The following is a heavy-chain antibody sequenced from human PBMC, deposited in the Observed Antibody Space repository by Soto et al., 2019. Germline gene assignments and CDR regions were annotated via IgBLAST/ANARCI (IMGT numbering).Heavy chain of an antibody. CDR1: GFTFSSYA. Sequence: GGSLRLSCAAAGFTFSSYAMSWVRQAPGKGLEWVSAISGSGGSTYYADSVKGRFTISRDNSKNTLYLQMNSLRAEDTAVYYCAKRGRIYYYYGMDVWGQGTTVTVSS. V-gene: IGHV3-23*01. J-gene: IGHJ6*02. CDR3: AKRGRIYYYYGMDV. CDR2: ISGSGGST.